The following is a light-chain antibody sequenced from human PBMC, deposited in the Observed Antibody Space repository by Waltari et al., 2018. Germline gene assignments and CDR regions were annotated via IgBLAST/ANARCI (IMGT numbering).Light chain of an antibody. CDR2: EVT. J-gene: IGLJ2*01. Sequence: QSVLTQPASVSGSLGQAITISCTGTASDIGGYEYVSWYQQHPGKAPTLVIYEVTHRPSGVSSRFSASKSATTASLIISGLQSEDEAEYFCASYSLGAAPVVFGGGTKVTVL. V-gene: IGLV2-14*01. CDR1: ASDIGGYEY. CDR3: ASYSLGAAPVV.